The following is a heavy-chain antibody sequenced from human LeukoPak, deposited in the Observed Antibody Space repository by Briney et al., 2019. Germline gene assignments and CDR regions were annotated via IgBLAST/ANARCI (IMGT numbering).Heavy chain of an antibody. Sequence: PGGSLRLSCAASGFTFDDYAMHWVRQAPGKGLEWVSGISWNSGSIGYADSVKGRFTISRDNAKNSLYLQMNSLRAEDTALYYCASTDPYAFDIWGQGTMVTVSS. CDR1: GFTFDDYA. D-gene: IGHD2-2*01. J-gene: IGHJ3*02. V-gene: IGHV3-9*01. CDR2: ISWNSGSI. CDR3: ASTDPYAFDI.